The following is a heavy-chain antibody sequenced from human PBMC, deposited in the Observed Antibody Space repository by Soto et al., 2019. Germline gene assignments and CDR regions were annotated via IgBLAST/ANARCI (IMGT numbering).Heavy chain of an antibody. D-gene: IGHD4-17*01. J-gene: IGHJ4*02. Sequence: QVQLQQWGAGLLKPSETLSLTCAVYGGSFSGYYWSWIRQPPGKGLEWIGEINHSGSTNYNPSLRSRVTISVDTSKHQFSLRLSSVTAADTAVYYCAHITVNTPDDYWGQGTLVTVS. CDR1: GGSFSGYY. CDR3: AHITVNTPDDY. CDR2: INHSGST. V-gene: IGHV4-34*01.